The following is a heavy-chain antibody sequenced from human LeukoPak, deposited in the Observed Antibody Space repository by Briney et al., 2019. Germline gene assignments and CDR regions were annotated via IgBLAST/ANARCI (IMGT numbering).Heavy chain of an antibody. CDR1: GFTLSSYA. J-gene: IGHJ6*03. CDR3: TKFSYGYYYYYMDV. V-gene: IGHV3-23*01. CDR2: ISGSGGST. Sequence: PGGSLRLSCAASGFTLSSYAMSWVRQAPGKGLEWVSAISGSGGSTYYADSVKGRFTISRDNSKNTLYLQMNSLRAEDTAVYYCTKFSYGYYYYYMDVWGKGTTVTVSS. D-gene: IGHD5-18*01.